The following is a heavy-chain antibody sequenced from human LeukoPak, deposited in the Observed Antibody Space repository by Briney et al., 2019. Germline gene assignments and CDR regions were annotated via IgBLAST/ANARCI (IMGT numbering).Heavy chain of an antibody. CDR1: GGSFSGSY. CDR2: INHSGST. D-gene: IGHD5-24*01. Sequence: SETLSLTCAVYGGSFSGSYWSWIRQPPGKGLEWIGEINHSGSTNYNPSLKSRVTISVDASKNQFSLKVSSVTAADTAVYYCARRMAVYNWLDPWGQGTLVTVSS. J-gene: IGHJ5*02. V-gene: IGHV4-34*01. CDR3: ARRMAVYNWLDP.